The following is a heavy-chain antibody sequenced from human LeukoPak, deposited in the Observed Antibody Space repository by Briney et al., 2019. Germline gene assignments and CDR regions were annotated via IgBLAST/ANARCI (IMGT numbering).Heavy chain of an antibody. J-gene: IGHJ6*03. CDR1: GGTFSSYA. CDR2: ISPIFGTA. D-gene: IGHD4-17*01. Sequence: PAASVKVSCKASGGTFSSYAISWVRQAPGQGLGGMGRISPIFGTANYAQKCQGRVTITADKSTSTAYMELSSLRSEDTAVYYCARDRALYGDQYYYYYYMDVWGKGTTVTVSS. CDR3: ARDRALYGDQYYYYYYMDV. V-gene: IGHV1-69*06.